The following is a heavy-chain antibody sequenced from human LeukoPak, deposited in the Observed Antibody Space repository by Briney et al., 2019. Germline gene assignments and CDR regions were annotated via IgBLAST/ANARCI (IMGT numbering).Heavy chain of an antibody. D-gene: IGHD2-15*01. J-gene: IGHJ4*02. V-gene: IGHV4-31*03. CDR2: IYYSGST. CDR1: GGFINSGGYY. CDR3: ARDYCTGGTCYQFY. Sequence: SQTLSLTCTVSGGFINSGGYYWSWIRQHPGKGLEWIGYIYYSGSTYYNPSLESRVTMSVDTSKNQFSLKLSSVTAADTAVYYCARDYCTGGTCYQFYWGQGTLVTVSS.